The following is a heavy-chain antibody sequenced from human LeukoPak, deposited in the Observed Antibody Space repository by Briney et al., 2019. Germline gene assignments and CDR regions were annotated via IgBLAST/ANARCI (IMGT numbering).Heavy chain of an antibody. D-gene: IGHD3-10*01. CDR3: AGHFGSRFGL. Sequence: SESLSLTCTVSVGSISTYYWSWIRQPPGKGLEWIGYIYYSRSTNYHPSLKSRVTLSIDTSKHQFSLKLSSVTAADTAMYYCAGHFGSRFGLWGQGTLVTV. CDR2: IYYSRST. J-gene: IGHJ5*02. V-gene: IGHV4-59*01. CDR1: VGSISTYY.